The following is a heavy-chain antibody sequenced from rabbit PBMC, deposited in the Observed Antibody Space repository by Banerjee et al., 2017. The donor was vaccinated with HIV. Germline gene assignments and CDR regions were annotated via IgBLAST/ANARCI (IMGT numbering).Heavy chain of an antibody. V-gene: IGHV1S45*01. CDR1: GFTLINYW. D-gene: IGHD4-1*01. CDR2: INTSSGNT. J-gene: IGHJ4*01. Sequence: QEQLEESGGDLVKPGASLTLTCKTSGFTLINYWICWVRQAPGKGLEWIACINTSSGNTVYATWAKGRFTISKTSWTTVTLQMTSLTAADTATYLCARDLAGVIGWNFGLWGQGTLVTVS. CDR3: ARDLAGVIGWNFGL.